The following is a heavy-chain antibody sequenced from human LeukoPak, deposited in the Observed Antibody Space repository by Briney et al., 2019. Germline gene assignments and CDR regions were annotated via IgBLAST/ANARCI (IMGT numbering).Heavy chain of an antibody. CDR2: ISASSNFI. CDR1: GFTFGSYQ. J-gene: IGHJ4*02. Sequence: PGGSLRLSCAASGFTFGSYQMNWVRQAPGKGLEWVSSISASSNFIHYAESVRGRFTISRDNAKNSLYLQMNSLGAQDTAVYYCARPATGYCSSAGCHWDSWGQGTLVTVSS. CDR3: ARPATGYCSSAGCHWDS. D-gene: IGHD2-2*01. V-gene: IGHV3-21*01.